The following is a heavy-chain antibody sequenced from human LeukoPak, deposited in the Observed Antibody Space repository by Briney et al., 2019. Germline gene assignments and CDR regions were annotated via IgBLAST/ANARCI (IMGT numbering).Heavy chain of an antibody. CDR3: AKDNYDSSGYESLGAFDI. CDR2: ISGSGGST. Sequence: GGSLRLSCAASGFTFSSYAMSWVRQAPGKGLEWVSAISGSGGSTYYADSVKGRFTISRDNSKNTLYLQMNSLKAEDKAVYYCAKDNYDSSGYESLGAFDIWGQGTMVTVSS. CDR1: GFTFSSYA. V-gene: IGHV3-23*01. J-gene: IGHJ3*02. D-gene: IGHD3-22*01.